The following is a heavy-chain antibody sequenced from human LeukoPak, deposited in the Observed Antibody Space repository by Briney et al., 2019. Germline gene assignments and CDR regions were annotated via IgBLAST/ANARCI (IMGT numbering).Heavy chain of an antibody. CDR3: AKHGSGRYFDY. CDR2: ISYDGSNK. CDR1: GFTFSSYG. D-gene: IGHD6-19*01. J-gene: IGHJ4*02. Sequence: GGSLRLSCAASGFTFSSYGMHWVRQAPGKGLEWVAVISYDGSNKYYADSVKGRFTISRDNSKNTLYLQMTSLRAEDTAVYYCAKHGSGRYFDYWGQGTLVTVSS. V-gene: IGHV3-30*18.